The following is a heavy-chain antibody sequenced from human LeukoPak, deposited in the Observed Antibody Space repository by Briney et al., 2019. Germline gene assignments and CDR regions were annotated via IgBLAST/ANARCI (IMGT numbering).Heavy chain of an antibody. V-gene: IGHV4-39*07. CDR1: GGSIRSSYYY. CDR3: ARGSVVAAI. CDR2: IYDSGST. Sequence: SSETLSLTCTVSGGSIRSSYYYWGWIRQPPGKGLEWIGSIYDSGSTNYNPSLKSRVTISVDTSKNQFSLKLSSVTAADTVVYYCARGSVVAAIWGQGTLVTVSS. D-gene: IGHD2-15*01. J-gene: IGHJ4*02.